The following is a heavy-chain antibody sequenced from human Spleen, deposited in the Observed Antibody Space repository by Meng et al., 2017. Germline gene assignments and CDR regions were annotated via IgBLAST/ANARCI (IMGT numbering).Heavy chain of an antibody. D-gene: IGHD3-3*01. CDR2: INAGNGNT. CDR3: ARAHLTIFGLFVFYFDY. CDR1: GYTFTSYA. V-gene: IGHV1-3*01. J-gene: IGHJ4*02. Sequence: ASLKVSCKAPGYTFTSYAMQCVRHAPGQRLEWTGWINAGNGNTKYSQKFQGRVTITRDTSASTAYMELSSLRSADTAVYYCARAHLTIFGLFVFYFDYWGQGTMVTVSS.